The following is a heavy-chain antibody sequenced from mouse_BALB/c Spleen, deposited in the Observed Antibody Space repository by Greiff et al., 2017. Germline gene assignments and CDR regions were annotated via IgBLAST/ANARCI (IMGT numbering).Heavy chain of an antibody. D-gene: IGHD2-14*01. CDR1: GYTFTDYY. CDR2: IYPGSGNT. V-gene: IGHV1-77*01. Sequence: QVQLQQSGAELARPGASVKLSCKASGYTFTDYYINWVKQRTGQGLEWIGEIYPGSGNTYYNEKFKGKATLTADKSSSTAYMQLSSLTSEDSAVYFCARGVYYRYDDYWGQGTTLTVSS. J-gene: IGHJ2*01. CDR3: ARGVYYRYDDY.